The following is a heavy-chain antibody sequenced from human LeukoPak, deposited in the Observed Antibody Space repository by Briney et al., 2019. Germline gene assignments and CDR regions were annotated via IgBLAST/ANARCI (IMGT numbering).Heavy chain of an antibody. CDR1: GGSISGNY. CDR3: ARIITGTVALDY. D-gene: IGHD1-14*01. Sequence: ETPSPTRTVSGGSISGNYWGWIREPLGKGLGWIGYIFYVGSTIYNPSLKSRVTISVDTSKSQFSLQLSSVTAADTAVYYCARIITGTVALDYWGQGTLVTVSS. V-gene: IGHV4-59*08. CDR2: IFYVGST. J-gene: IGHJ4*02.